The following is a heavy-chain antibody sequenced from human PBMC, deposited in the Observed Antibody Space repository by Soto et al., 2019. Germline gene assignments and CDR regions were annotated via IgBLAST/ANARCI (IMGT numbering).Heavy chain of an antibody. CDR3: ARGPLMVRGVIIPSHFDY. CDR2: IYYSGGT. Sequence: XGTLSLTCTVSGGSISSYYWSWMRQPPGKGLEWIGYIYYSGGTNYNPSLKSRVTISVDTSKNQFSLKLSSVTAADTAVYYCARGPLMVRGVIIPSHFDYWGQGTLVTVSS. CDR1: GGSISSYY. V-gene: IGHV4-59*01. D-gene: IGHD3-10*01. J-gene: IGHJ4*02.